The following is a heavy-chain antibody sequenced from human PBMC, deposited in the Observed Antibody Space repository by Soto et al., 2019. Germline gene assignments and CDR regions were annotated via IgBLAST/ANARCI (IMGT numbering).Heavy chain of an antibody. J-gene: IGHJ4*02. CDR1: GFTFSSYG. D-gene: IGHD2-21*02. Sequence: QVQLVESGGGVVQPGRSLRLSCAASGFTFSSYGMHWVRQAPGKGLEWVAVIWYDVSNKYYTDSVKGRFTISRDNSKNTLYLQMNSLRTEDTAIYHCARDFGRALCGSDCHPDYWGQGTLVTVSS. V-gene: IGHV3-33*01. CDR3: ARDFGRALCGSDCHPDY. CDR2: IWYDVSNK.